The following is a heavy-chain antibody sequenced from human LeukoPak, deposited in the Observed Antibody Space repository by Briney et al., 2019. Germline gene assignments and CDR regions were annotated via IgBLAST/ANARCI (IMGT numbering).Heavy chain of an antibody. V-gene: IGHV1-69*06. CDR3: ARVGYCSGGSCYGAFDI. CDR1: GGTFSSYA. Sequence: SVKVSCKASGGTFSSYAISWVRQAPGQGLEWMGGIISIFGTANYAQKFQGRVTITADKSTSTAYMELSSLRSEDTAVYYCARVGYCSGGSCYGAFDIWGQGTMVTVSS. J-gene: IGHJ3*02. CDR2: IISIFGTA. D-gene: IGHD2-15*01.